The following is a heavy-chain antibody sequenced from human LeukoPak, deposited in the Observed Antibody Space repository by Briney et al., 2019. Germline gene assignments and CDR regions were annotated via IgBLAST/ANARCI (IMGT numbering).Heavy chain of an antibody. Sequence: ASVKVSCKASGYTFTGYYMHWVRQAPGQGLEGMGWINPNSGGTNYAQKFQGRVTMTRDTSISTAYMELSRLRSDDTAVYYCAREWGIAVAVKGYWGQGTLVTVSS. CDR2: INPNSGGT. J-gene: IGHJ4*02. V-gene: IGHV1-2*02. CDR3: AREWGIAVAVKGY. CDR1: GYTFTGYY. D-gene: IGHD6-19*01.